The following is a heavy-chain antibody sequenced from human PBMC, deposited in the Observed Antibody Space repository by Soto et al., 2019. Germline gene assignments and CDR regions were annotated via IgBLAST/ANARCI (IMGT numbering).Heavy chain of an antibody. V-gene: IGHV4-31*03. CDR1: GGSISSGGYY. Sequence: SETLSLTCTVSGGSISSGGYYWSWIRQHPGKGLEWIGYIYYSGSTYYNPSLKSRVTISVDTSKNQFSLKLSSVTAADTAVYYCAREHCSGGSCYAYFDYWGQGTLVTVSS. J-gene: IGHJ4*02. CDR3: AREHCSGGSCYAYFDY. D-gene: IGHD2-15*01. CDR2: IYYSGST.